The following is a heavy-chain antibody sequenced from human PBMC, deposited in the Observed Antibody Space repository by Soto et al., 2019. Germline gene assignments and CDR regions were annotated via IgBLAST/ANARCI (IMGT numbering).Heavy chain of an antibody. CDR1: GGSFSNYY. CDR2: INHSGST. CDR3: ARDPGYCSDGSCYYFDY. V-gene: IGHV4-34*01. D-gene: IGHD2-15*01. Sequence: QVQLQQWGAGLLKPSETLSLTCAVYGGSFSNYYWSWIRQPPGEGLEWIGEINHSGSTNYNPSLKSRFTISVDTSKNQFSLKLSSVTAADTAVYYCARDPGYCSDGSCYYFDYWGQGTLVTVSS. J-gene: IGHJ4*02.